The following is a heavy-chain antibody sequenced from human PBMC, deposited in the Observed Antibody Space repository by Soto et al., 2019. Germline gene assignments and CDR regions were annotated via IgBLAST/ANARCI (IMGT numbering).Heavy chain of an antibody. Sequence: QVQLVQSGAEVKKPGASVKVSYKASGYTFTGYYMHWVRQAPGQGLEWMGWINPNSGGTNYAQKFQGWVTMTRDTSISTAYMELSRLRSDDTAVYYCARGLRATSIYYYYGMDVWGQGTTVTVSS. CDR2: INPNSGGT. CDR3: ARGLRATSIYYYYGMDV. D-gene: IGHD1-26*01. J-gene: IGHJ6*02. V-gene: IGHV1-2*04. CDR1: GYTFTGYY.